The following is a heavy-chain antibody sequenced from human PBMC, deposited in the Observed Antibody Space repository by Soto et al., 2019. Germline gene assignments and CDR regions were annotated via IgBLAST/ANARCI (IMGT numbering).Heavy chain of an antibody. J-gene: IGHJ5*02. CDR1: GGSISSGDYY. V-gene: IGHV4-30-4*01. Sequence: QVQLQESGPGLVKPSQTLSLTCTVSGGSISSGDYYWSWIRQPPGKGLEWIGYIYHSGSTYYNPSLKSRVTISVDTSKKQFSLKLSSVTAADTAVYYCARERPDGARLDPGGQGTLVTVSS. CDR3: ARERPDGARLDP. CDR2: IYHSGST. D-gene: IGHD6-6*01.